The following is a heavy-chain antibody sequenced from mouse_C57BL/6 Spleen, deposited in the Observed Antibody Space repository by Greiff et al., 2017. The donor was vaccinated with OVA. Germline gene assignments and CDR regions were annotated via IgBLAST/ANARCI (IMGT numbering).Heavy chain of an antibody. Sequence: VQLQESGAELVRPGTSVKVSCKASGYAFTNYLIEWVKQRPGQGLEWIGVINPGSGGTNYNEKFKGKATLTADKSSSTAYMQLSSLTSEDSAVYFCAREGDYRGAYWGQGTLVTVSA. CDR3: AREGDYRGAY. V-gene: IGHV1-54*01. CDR1: GYAFTNYL. J-gene: IGHJ3*01. D-gene: IGHD2-4*01. CDR2: INPGSGGT.